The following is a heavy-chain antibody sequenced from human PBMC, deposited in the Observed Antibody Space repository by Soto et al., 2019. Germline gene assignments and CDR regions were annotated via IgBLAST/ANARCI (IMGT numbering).Heavy chain of an antibody. D-gene: IGHD3-16*02. J-gene: IGHJ4*02. Sequence: SVKVSCKASGGTFSSYAISWVRQAPGQGLEWMGGIIPIFGTANYAQKFQGRVTITADESTSTVYMELSSLRSEDTAVYYCARAMGMITFGGVIVPPLTYFDFWGQGTLVTVSS. CDR1: GGTFSSYA. CDR3: ARAMGMITFGGVIVPPLTYFDF. V-gene: IGHV1-69*13. CDR2: IIPIFGTA.